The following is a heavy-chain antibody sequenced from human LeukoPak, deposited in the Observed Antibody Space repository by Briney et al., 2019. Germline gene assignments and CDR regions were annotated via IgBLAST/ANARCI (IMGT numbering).Heavy chain of an antibody. CDR1: GFIFSSYG. D-gene: IGHD2-15*01. J-gene: IGHJ4*02. CDR2: IRYDGSNK. Sequence: PGGSLRLSCAASGFIFSSYGMHWVRQAPGKGLEWVAFIRYDGSNKYYADSVKGRFTISRDNSKNTMYLQMNSLRAEDTAVYYCARVSVEDPPPSPTYYFDYWGQGTLVTVSS. V-gene: IGHV3-30*02. CDR3: ARVSVEDPPPSPTYYFDY.